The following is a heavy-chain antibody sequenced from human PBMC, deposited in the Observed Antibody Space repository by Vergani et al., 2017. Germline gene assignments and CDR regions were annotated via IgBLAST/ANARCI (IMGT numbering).Heavy chain of an antibody. CDR3: ASFRSEYYYYYMDV. CDR1: GGSISSGSYY. CDR2: IYTSGST. J-gene: IGHJ6*03. D-gene: IGHD6-25*01. V-gene: IGHV4-61*02. Sequence: QVQLQESGPGLVQPSQTLSLTCTVSGGSISSGSYYWSWIRQPAGNGLEWIGRIYTSGSTNYNPSLKSRVTRSVDTSKNQFSLTLSSVTAADTAVYYCASFRSEYYYYYMDVWGKGTTVTVSS.